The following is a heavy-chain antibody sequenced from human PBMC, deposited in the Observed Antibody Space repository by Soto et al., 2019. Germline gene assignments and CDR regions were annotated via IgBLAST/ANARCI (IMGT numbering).Heavy chain of an antibody. CDR1: GFTFSSYN. CDR3: ARDFYPYDYVWGSYPTELDY. D-gene: IGHD3-16*02. J-gene: IGHJ4*02. CDR2: ISSSTYI. V-gene: IGHV3-21*01. Sequence: PGGSLRLSCAASGFTFSSYNMNWVRQAPGKGLEWVSSISSSTYIYYADSVKGRFTISRDNAKNSLYLQMNSLSAEDTAVYYCARDFYPYDYVWGSYPTELDYWGQGTLVTVSS.